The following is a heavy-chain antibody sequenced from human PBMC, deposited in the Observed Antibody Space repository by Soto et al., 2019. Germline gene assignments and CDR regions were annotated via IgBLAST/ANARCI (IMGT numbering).Heavy chain of an antibody. CDR3: ARDQALHCSSTSCPSFDI. J-gene: IGHJ3*02. CDR1: GYTFTGYY. CDR2: INPNSGGT. Sequence: QVQLVQSGAEVKKPGASVKVSCKASGYTFTGYYMHWVRQAPGQGLEWMGWINPNSGGTNYAQKFQGWVTMTRDTSISTAYMELSRLRSDDTAVYYCARDQALHCSSTSCPSFDIWGQATMVTVSS. V-gene: IGHV1-2*04. D-gene: IGHD2-2*01.